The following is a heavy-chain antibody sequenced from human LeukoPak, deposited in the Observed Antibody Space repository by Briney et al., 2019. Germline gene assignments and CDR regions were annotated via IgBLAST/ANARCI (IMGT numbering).Heavy chain of an antibody. CDR1: GATFTNYA. CDR3: ATGGINHFDSSGYYNF. Sequence: SVKVSCKASGATFTNYAFTWVRQAPGQGLEWMGRIIPMFGITNYAQKFQGSVTITADKSSSTAYMEPSSLRSEDSAMYYCATGGINHFDSSGYYNFWGQGTLVTVSS. J-gene: IGHJ4*02. CDR2: IIPMFGIT. D-gene: IGHD3-22*01. V-gene: IGHV1-69*04.